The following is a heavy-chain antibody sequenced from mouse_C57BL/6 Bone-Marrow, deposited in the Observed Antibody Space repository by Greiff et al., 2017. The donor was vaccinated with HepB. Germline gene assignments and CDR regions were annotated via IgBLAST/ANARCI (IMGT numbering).Heavy chain of an antibody. Sequence: EVQRVESGGGLVQPGGSLKLSCAASGFTFSDYGMAWVRQAPRKGPEWVAFISNLAYSIYYADTVTGRFTISRENAKNTLYLEMSSLRSEDTAMYYCARRDYYGSSLAYWGQGTLVTVSA. CDR1: GFTFSDYG. CDR2: ISNLAYSI. V-gene: IGHV5-15*01. J-gene: IGHJ3*01. CDR3: ARRDYYGSSLAY. D-gene: IGHD1-1*01.